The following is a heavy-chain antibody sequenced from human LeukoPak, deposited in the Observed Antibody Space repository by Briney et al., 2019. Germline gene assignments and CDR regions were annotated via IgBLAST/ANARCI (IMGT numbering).Heavy chain of an antibody. J-gene: IGHJ4*02. CDR3: ARVGSTTAAGMVDY. CDR1: GFTFSSYA. V-gene: IGHV3-11*04. Sequence: GGSLRLSCAASGFTFSSYAMSWIRQAPGKGLEWVSYISSSGSSMYYADSVKGRFTISRDNAKDSLYLQMNSLRAEDTAVYYCARVGSTTAAGMVDYWGQGTLVTVSS. CDR2: ISSSGSSM. D-gene: IGHD6-13*01.